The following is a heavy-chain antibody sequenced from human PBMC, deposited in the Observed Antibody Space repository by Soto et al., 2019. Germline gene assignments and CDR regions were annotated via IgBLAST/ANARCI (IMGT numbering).Heavy chain of an antibody. CDR2: ISGTTTTI. CDR3: ARVIDASGSYYLTFPHFDY. D-gene: IGHD3-10*01. J-gene: IGHJ4*02. CDR1: GFIFSSNS. Sequence: PGGSLRLSCAASGFIFSSNSMSWVRQAPGKGLEWVSYISGTTTTIYYADSVKGRFTVSRDNAKNSLYLQMSSLKDEDTAVYYCARVIDASGSYYLTFPHFDYWGLGTLVTVSS. V-gene: IGHV3-48*02.